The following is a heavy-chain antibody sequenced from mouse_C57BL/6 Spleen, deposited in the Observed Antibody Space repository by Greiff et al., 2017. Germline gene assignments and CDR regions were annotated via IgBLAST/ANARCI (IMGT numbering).Heavy chain of an antibody. Sequence: DVHLVESGGGLVKPGGSLKLSCAASGFTFSSYAMSWVRQTPEKRLEWVATISDGGSYTYYPDNVKGRFTISRDNAKNNLYLQMSHLKSEDTAMYYCARDADGYYWFAYWGQGTLVTVSA. CDR2: ISDGGSYT. V-gene: IGHV5-4*01. J-gene: IGHJ3*01. CDR3: ARDADGYYWFAY. D-gene: IGHD2-3*01. CDR1: GFTFSSYA.